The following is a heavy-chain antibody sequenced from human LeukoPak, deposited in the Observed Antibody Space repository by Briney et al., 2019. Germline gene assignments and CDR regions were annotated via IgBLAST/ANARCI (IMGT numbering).Heavy chain of an antibody. Sequence: SETLSLTCTVSGGSISSYYWSWIRQPPGKGLDWIGYIYYSGSTNYNPSLKSRVTISVDTSKNQFSLKLSSVTAADTAVYYCARSGPGYSYGYYFDYWGQGTLVTVSS. J-gene: IGHJ4*02. CDR2: IYYSGST. D-gene: IGHD5-18*01. V-gene: IGHV4-59*01. CDR3: ARSGPGYSYGYYFDY. CDR1: GGSISSYY.